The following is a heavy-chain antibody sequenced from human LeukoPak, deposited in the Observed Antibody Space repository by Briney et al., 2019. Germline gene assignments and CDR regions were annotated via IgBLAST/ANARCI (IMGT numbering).Heavy chain of an antibody. D-gene: IGHD6-6*01. Sequence: SGPALVKPTQTLTLTCSFSGFSLRTGGMCVSWIRQPPGKPLEWLARIDWDDDKYYSTSLKTRLTISKDTSKDQVVLTMTNMDPVDTATYYCARTRFESSSSDYWGQGTLVTVSS. CDR3: ARTRFESSSSDY. V-gene: IGHV2-70*11. CDR2: IDWDDDK. CDR1: GFSLRTGGMC. J-gene: IGHJ4*02.